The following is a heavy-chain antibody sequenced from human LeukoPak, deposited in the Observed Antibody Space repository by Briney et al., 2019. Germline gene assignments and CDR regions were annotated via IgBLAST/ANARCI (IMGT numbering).Heavy chain of an antibody. CDR3: ARDSSRIRGLSVTDFDY. Sequence: GGSLRLSCAASGFTLSSYLMSWVRQAPGKGLEGVANIREDGSDKYYVDSVKGRFTISRDNAKRSVYLQMNSLRAEDTAVYYCARDSSRIRGLSVTDFDYWGQGTLVTVSS. CDR1: GFTLSSYL. D-gene: IGHD3-10*01. J-gene: IGHJ4*02. V-gene: IGHV3-7*01. CDR2: IREDGSDK.